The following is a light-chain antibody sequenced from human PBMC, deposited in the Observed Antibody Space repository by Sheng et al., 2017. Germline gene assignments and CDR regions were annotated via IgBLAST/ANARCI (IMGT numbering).Light chain of an antibody. Sequence: QSALTQPASVSGSPGQSITISCTGTISDIGGSNFVSWYQQHPGKAPKLMIFDVSNRPSGVSDRFSASKSGNTASLTISGLQAEDEADYYCQSYDSSLSHVVFGGGAKLTVL. J-gene: IGLJ2*01. CDR2: DVS. V-gene: IGLV2-14*03. CDR1: ISDIGGSNF. CDR3: QSYDSSLSHVV.